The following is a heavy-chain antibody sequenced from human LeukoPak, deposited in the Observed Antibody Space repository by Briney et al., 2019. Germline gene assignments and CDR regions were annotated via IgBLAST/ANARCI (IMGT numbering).Heavy chain of an antibody. D-gene: IGHD3-22*01. V-gene: IGHV4-59*01. CDR2: IYYSGST. Sequence: PSETLSLTCTVSGGSISSYYWSWIRQPPGKGLEWIGYIYYSGSTNYNPSLKSRVTISVDTSKNQFSLKLSSVTAADTAVYYCARFADSRTWYFDLWGRGTLVTVSS. CDR1: GGSISSYY. CDR3: ARFADSRTWYFDL. J-gene: IGHJ2*01.